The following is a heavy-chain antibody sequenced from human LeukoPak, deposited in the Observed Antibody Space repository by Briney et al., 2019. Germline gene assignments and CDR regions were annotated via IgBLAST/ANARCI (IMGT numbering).Heavy chain of an antibody. CDR3: ARTYSSGYYYYMDV. Sequence: ASVKVSCKASGYTFTSYGISWVRQAPGQGLEWMGWFSAYNGNTNYAQKLQGRVTMTTDTSTSTAYMELRSLRSDDTAVYYCARTYSSGYYYYMDVSGKGTTVTVSS. D-gene: IGHD5-18*01. CDR1: GYTFTSYG. J-gene: IGHJ6*03. V-gene: IGHV1-18*01. CDR2: FSAYNGNT.